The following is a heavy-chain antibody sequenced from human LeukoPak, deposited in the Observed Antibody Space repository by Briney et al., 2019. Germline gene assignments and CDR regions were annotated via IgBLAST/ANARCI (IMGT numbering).Heavy chain of an antibody. CDR2: ISYDGSKK. D-gene: IGHD2-15*01. J-gene: IGHJ4*02. Sequence: PGGSLRLSCAASGLTFSNYAMHWVRQAPGKGLEWVAVISYDGSKKYYADSVKGRFAISRDNSNSTLYLQMNSLRAEDTGVYYCARGRYCSGGTCYSRFDYWGQGALVTVSS. V-gene: IGHV3-30*09. CDR3: ARGRYCSGGTCYSRFDY. CDR1: GLTFSNYA.